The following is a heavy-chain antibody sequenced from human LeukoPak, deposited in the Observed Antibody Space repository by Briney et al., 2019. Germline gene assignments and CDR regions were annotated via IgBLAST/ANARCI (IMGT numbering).Heavy chain of an antibody. D-gene: IGHD1-1*01. Sequence: GASVKVPCKASGGTFSSYAISWVRQAPGQGLEWMVRIIPILGIANYAQKFQGRVTITADKSTSAAYMELSSLRSEDTAVYYCARERRGDAFDIWGQGTMVTVSS. V-gene: IGHV1-69*04. CDR2: IIPILGIA. J-gene: IGHJ3*02. CDR1: GGTFSSYA. CDR3: ARERRGDAFDI.